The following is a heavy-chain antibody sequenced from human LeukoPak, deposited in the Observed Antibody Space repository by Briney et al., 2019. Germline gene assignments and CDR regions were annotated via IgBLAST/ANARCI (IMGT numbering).Heavy chain of an antibody. CDR1: GYTFTSYS. V-gene: IGHV1-2*02. D-gene: IGHD5-24*01. Sequence: ASVKVSCKASGYTFTSYSMHWVRQAPGQGLEWMGWITPSGGTNYPQKFQGRVAITRDTSITTAYMDLSRLTSDDTAVYYCARDRYGDGFAHFDYWGQGALVTVSS. J-gene: IGHJ4*02. CDR3: ARDRYGDGFAHFDY. CDR2: ITPSGGT.